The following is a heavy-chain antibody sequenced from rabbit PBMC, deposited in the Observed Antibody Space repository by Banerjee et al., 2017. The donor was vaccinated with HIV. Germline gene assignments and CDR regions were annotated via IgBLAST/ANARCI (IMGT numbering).Heavy chain of an antibody. V-gene: IGHV1S40*01. CDR1: GFDLSSRYC. D-gene: IGHD4-1*01. J-gene: IGHJ3*01. Sequence: QSLEESGGDLVKPGASLTLTCTASGFDLSSRYCMCWVRQAPGKGLEWIACIYTSRGSTWYASWAKGRFTISKTSSTTVTLQMTSLTAADTATYFCVREGSSGWGDYRLDLWGPGTLVTVS. CDR3: VREGSSGWGDYRLDL. CDR2: IYTSRGST.